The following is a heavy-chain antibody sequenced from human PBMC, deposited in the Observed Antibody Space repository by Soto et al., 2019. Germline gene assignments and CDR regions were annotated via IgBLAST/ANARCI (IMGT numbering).Heavy chain of an antibody. CDR2: IYYSGST. Sequence: QVQLQESGPGLVKPTQTLSLTGTVSGGSISSGHYYWSWIRQPPGKGLEWIGYIYYSGSTYYNPSLKSRVTISVDTSKNQFSLKLSSVTAADTAVYYCARVDYGDYGPDYWGQGTLVTVSS. J-gene: IGHJ4*02. CDR1: GGSISSGHYY. CDR3: ARVDYGDYGPDY. D-gene: IGHD4-17*01. V-gene: IGHV4-30-4*01.